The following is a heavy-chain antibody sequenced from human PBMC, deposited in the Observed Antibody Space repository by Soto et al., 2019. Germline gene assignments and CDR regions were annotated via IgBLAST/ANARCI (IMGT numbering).Heavy chain of an antibody. CDR1: VGTFSSYA. CDR2: IIPIFGTA. Sequence: QVQLVQSGAEVKKPGSSVKVSCKASVGTFSSYAISWVRQAPGQGLEWMGGIIPIFGTANYAQKFQGRVSINADESTSTAYMELSSLRSEDTAVYYCARAPHRSSTSCYRTCYYFFGMDVWGQGTTVTVSS. D-gene: IGHD2-2*01. CDR3: ARAPHRSSTSCYRTCYYFFGMDV. V-gene: IGHV1-69*01. J-gene: IGHJ6*02.